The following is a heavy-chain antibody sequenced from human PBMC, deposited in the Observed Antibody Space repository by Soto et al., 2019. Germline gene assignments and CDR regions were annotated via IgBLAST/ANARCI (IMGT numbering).Heavy chain of an antibody. CDR3: AKENVLFAMDL. V-gene: IGHV3-30-3*01. Sequence: GGSLRLSCAASGFIFSGYAMHWVRRAPGKGLDWVAVISYDGSTEYYAETERGRFTISRDNSKNTLYQQMNSQRDEDTAVYYCAKENVLFAMDLWGQGSTVTVSS. CDR2: ISYDGSTE. D-gene: IGHD3-3*01. CDR1: GFIFSGYA. J-gene: IGHJ6*02.